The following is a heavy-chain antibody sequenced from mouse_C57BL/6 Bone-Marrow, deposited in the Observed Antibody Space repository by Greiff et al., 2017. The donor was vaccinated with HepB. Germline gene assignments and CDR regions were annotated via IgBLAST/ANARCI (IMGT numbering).Heavy chain of an antibody. V-gene: IGHV1-80*01. CDR3: ARPPQLGRDYFDY. Sequence: QVQLQQSGAELVKPGASVKISCKASGYAFSSYWMNWVKQRPGKGLEWIGQIYPGDGDTNYNGKFKGKATLTADKSSSTAYMQLSSLTSEDSAVYFCARPPQLGRDYFDYWGQGTTLTVSS. CDR2: IYPGDGDT. D-gene: IGHD4-1*02. CDR1: GYAFSSYW. J-gene: IGHJ2*01.